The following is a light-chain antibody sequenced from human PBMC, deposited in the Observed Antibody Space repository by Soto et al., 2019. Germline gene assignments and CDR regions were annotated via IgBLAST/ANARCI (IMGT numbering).Light chain of an antibody. CDR2: GAS. CDR1: QSVTGN. V-gene: IGKV3-20*01. CDR3: QQYGSSPYT. J-gene: IGKJ2*01. Sequence: EIVLTQSPGTLSLAPGERATLSCRASQSVTGNVACYQQKPGQAPGLLISGASTRITGISDRFSGSGSGTDFTLTISSLEPEDVAVYYCQQYGSSPYTFGRGTKVDIK.